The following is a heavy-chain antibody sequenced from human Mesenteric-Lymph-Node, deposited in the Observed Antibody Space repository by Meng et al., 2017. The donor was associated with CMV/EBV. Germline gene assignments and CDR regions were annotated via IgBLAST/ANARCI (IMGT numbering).Heavy chain of an antibody. D-gene: IGHD6-13*01. CDR2: ISVSGDST. Sequence: GESLKISCAASGFTFSSYDMRWVRQAPGKGLEWVSTISVSGDSTYFADSVKGRFTISRDNSKNTTLYLQMNSLRAEDTAVYYCAKDLYSSSSWPDYWGQGTLVTVSS. J-gene: IGHJ4*02. CDR3: AKDLYSSSSWPDY. CDR1: GFTFSSYD. V-gene: IGHV3-23*01.